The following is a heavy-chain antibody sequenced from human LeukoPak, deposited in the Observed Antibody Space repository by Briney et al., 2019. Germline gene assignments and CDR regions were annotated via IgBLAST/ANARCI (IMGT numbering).Heavy chain of an antibody. J-gene: IGHJ4*02. CDR1: GFTFGSYA. CDR3: ARGIGNVLAGPFDY. CDR2: IHGNGAST. D-gene: IGHD3-9*01. V-gene: IGHV3-23*01. Sequence: GGSLRLSCAASGFTFGSYAMDCVRQSPGKGLEWVSSIHGNGASTDYAASVKGRFTISRDNSKNTLYLQMNNLRADDMAVYYCARGIGNVLAGPFDYWGQGTLVTVSS.